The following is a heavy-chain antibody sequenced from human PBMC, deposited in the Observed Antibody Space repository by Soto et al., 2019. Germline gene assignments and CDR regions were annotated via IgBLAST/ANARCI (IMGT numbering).Heavy chain of an antibody. D-gene: IGHD6-25*01. V-gene: IGHV3-30*18. CDR1: GFTFSSYG. Sequence: GGSLRLSCAASGFTFSSYGMHWVRQAPGKGLEWVAVISYDGSNKYYADSVKGRFTISRDNSKNTLYLQMNSLRAEDTAVYYCAKDQRAHYYGMDVWGQGTTVTVSS. J-gene: IGHJ6*02. CDR3: AKDQRAHYYGMDV. CDR2: ISYDGSNK.